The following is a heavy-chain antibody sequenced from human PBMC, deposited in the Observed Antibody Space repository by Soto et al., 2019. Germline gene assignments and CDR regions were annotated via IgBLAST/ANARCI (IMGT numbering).Heavy chain of an antibody. CDR1: GITFSSHA. J-gene: IGHJ4*02. V-gene: IGHV3-48*01. Sequence: EVQLVESGGDLVQPGGSLRLSCAASGITFSSHAMNWVRQAPGKWLEWVASIRATGVTYYADSVKGRFIISRDNAKDSLFLQMDSVRVEDTAVYYCLDGDSNWGKGTLVTVSS. D-gene: IGHD2-21*02. CDR2: IRATGVT. CDR3: LDGDSN.